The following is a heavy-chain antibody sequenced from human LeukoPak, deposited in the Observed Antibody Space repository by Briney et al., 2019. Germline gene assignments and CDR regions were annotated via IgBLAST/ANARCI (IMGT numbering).Heavy chain of an antibody. CDR1: GYTFTSYG. V-gene: IGHV1-18*01. Sequence: ASVNVSCKASGYTFTSYGISWVRQAPGQGLEWMGWISAYNGNTNYAQKLQGRIIMTTDTSTSTAYMKLRSLRSDDPAVYYCARDLLDGEWLTYYYYGMDVWGQGTTVTVSS. J-gene: IGHJ6*02. CDR3: ARDLLDGEWLTYYYYGMDV. CDR2: ISAYNGNT. D-gene: IGHD3-10*01.